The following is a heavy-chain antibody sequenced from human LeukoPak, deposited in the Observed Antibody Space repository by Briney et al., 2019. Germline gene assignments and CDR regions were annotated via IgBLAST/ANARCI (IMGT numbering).Heavy chain of an antibody. J-gene: IGHJ6*03. D-gene: IGHD3-22*01. CDR2: IGSSSSYI. Sequence: GGSLRLSCAASGFTFSSYSMNWVRQAPGKGLEWVSSIGSSSSYIYYADSVKGRFTISRDNAKNSLYLQMNSLRAEDTAVYYCARWLPYYYYMDVWGKGTTVTVSS. V-gene: IGHV3-21*01. CDR1: GFTFSSYS. CDR3: ARWLPYYYYMDV.